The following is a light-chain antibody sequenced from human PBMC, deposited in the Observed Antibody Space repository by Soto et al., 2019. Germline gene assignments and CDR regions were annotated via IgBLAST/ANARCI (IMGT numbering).Light chain of an antibody. J-gene: IGLJ2*01. V-gene: IGLV2-8*01. Sequence: QSALTQPPSGSGSPGQSVTISCTGTSSDVGGYNYVSWYQQHPGKAPKLMIYEVSKRPSGVPDRFSGSKSGNTASLTVSGLQAEDEADYYCGSYAGSRVVFGGGTKLTVL. CDR2: EVS. CDR1: SSDVGGYNY. CDR3: GSYAGSRVV.